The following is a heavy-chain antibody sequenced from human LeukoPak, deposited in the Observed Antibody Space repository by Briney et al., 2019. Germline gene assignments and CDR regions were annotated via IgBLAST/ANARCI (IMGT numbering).Heavy chain of an antibody. J-gene: IGHJ4*02. CDR3: TRIRVGAHQLEY. V-gene: IGHV3-74*01. CDR2: INDAGRDI. Sequence: GGSLRLSCAVSGFTSSNYWMNWVRQAPGQGLMWLSRINDAGRDISYAESVKGRFTSSRDNAKNTLYLQMNSLRAEDTAVYYCTRIRVGAHQLEYWGQGTLVTVSS. D-gene: IGHD1-26*01. CDR1: GFTSSNYW.